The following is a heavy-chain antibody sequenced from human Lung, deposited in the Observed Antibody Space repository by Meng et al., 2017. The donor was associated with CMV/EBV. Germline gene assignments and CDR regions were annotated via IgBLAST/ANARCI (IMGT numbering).Heavy chain of an antibody. D-gene: IGHD6-13*01. J-gene: IGHJ6*02. CDR3: ARGPLARDPPTYGSSWDATAYYGMDF. V-gene: IGHV1-18*01. CDR1: GYTXTTYG. Sequence: ASXXVSXKASGYTXTTYGVSWVRQAPGQGLEWVGWINPYNGNTLYAQNFQGRVTVTTNTSTTTACMELRSLRSDDTAVYYCARGPLARDPPTYGSSWDATAYYGMDFWXQGTTVTVSS. CDR2: INPYNGNT.